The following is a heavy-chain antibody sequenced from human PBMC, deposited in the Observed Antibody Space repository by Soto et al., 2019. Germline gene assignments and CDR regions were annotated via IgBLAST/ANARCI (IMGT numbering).Heavy chain of an antibody. D-gene: IGHD3-10*01. CDR1: GFTFSSYA. J-gene: IGHJ4*02. CDR2: ISGSGDNT. V-gene: IGHV3-23*01. CDR3: AKQRADYGSGADTFYFDS. Sequence: GGSLRLSCVASGFTFSSYAMSWVRQAPGKGLEWVSGISGSGDNTYYPDSVRGRFTISRDNSKNTLYLLMNSLRAEDTALYYCAKQRADYGSGADTFYFDSWGQGALVTVSS.